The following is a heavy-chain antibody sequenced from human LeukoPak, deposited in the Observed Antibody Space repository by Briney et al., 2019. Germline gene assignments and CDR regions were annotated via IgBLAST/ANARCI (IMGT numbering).Heavy chain of an antibody. CDR2: IYSDGTT. CDR1: GFTVGSNY. J-gene: IGHJ4*02. V-gene: IGHV3-53*01. D-gene: IGHD6-13*01. Sequence: QAGGSLRLSCAASGFTVGSNYMSWVRQAPGKGLEWVSVIYSDGTTYYADSVKGRFTISRDNSKNTLYLQMNSLGAEDTAVYYCARVKAAAGTVGYWGQGTLVTVSS. CDR3: ARVKAAAGTVGY.